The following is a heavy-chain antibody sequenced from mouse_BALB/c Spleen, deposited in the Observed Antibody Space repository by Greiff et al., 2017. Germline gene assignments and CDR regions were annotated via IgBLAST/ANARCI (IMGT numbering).Heavy chain of an antibody. CDR2: IDPYYGGT. CDR3: ARATTVVAQSPYYYAMDY. J-gene: IGHJ4*01. D-gene: IGHD1-1*01. Sequence: VQLQQSGPELEKPGASVKISCKASGYSFTGYNMNWVKQSNGKSLEWIGNIDPYYGGTSYNQKFKGKATLTVDKSSSTDYMQLKSLTSEDSAVYYCARATTVVAQSPYYYAMDYWGQGTSVTVSS. CDR1: GYSFTGYN. V-gene: IGHV1-39*01.